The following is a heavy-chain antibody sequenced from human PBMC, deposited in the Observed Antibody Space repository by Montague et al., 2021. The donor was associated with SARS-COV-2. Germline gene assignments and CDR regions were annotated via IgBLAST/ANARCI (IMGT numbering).Heavy chain of an antibody. CDR2: INYSRST. CDR3: ARLWDTGYYYGMDV. V-gene: IGHV4-39*01. Sequence: SETLSLTCAVSGGSISSSSYYWIWIRQPPGKERNWIGSINYSRSTYYTPSLKIRVSISVDTSKNQFSLKLSSVTAADTAVYYRARLWDTGYYYGMDVWGQGTTVNVSS. D-gene: IGHD1-26*01. J-gene: IGHJ6*02. CDR1: GGSISSSSYY.